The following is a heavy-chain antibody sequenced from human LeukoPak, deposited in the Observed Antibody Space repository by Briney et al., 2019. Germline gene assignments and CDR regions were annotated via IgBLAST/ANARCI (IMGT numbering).Heavy chain of an antibody. D-gene: IGHD6-13*01. CDR2: ISASSSYT. J-gene: IGHJ4*02. V-gene: IGHV3-11*03. Sequence: GGSLRLSCVVSGIPFSDYYMNWIRLALGKGLEWISYISASSSYTDYADSVKGRFTISRDNAKNTLYLQMNSLGVEDTAVYYCAAGTAADFWGQGTLVSVSS. CDR3: AAGTAADF. CDR1: GIPFSDYY.